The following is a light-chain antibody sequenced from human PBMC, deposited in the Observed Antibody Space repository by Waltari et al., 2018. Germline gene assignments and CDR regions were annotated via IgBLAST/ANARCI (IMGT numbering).Light chain of an antibody. CDR2: QDS. V-gene: IGLV3-1*01. CDR3: QAWDSSTDWV. CDR1: TLGDKY. J-gene: IGLJ3*02. Sequence: SYELTQPPSVSVSPGPTASITCPGDTLGDKYASWYQQKPGQSPVLVIYQDSKRPSGIPERFSGSNSGNTATLTISGTQAMDEADYYCQAWDSSTDWVFGGGTKLTVL.